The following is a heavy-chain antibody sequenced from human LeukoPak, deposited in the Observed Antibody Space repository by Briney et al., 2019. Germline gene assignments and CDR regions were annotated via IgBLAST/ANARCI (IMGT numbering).Heavy chain of an antibody. D-gene: IGHD3-3*01. V-gene: IGHV4-34*01. CDR1: GESFSGYY. CDR2: INHSGRT. CDR3: ARERRITIFGVVLGSSWFDP. J-gene: IGHJ5*02. Sequence: SETLSLTCAVYGESFSGYYWSWIRQPPGKGLEWIGEINHSGRTNYNPSLKSRVTISVDTSKNQFSLKLCFVTAADTAVYYCARERRITIFGVVLGSSWFDPWGQGTLVTVSS.